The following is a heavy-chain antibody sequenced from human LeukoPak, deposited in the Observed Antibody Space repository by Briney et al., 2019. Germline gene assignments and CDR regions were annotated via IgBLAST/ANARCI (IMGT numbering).Heavy chain of an antibody. CDR3: AREPVEGVNDAFDV. D-gene: IGHD3-16*01. J-gene: IGHJ3*01. V-gene: IGHV3-48*04. Sequence: GGSLRLSCAASGFTFRSYSMNWVRQAPGKGLEWVAYINGGGRTTFYGDSVKGRFTISRDNAKNSLYLQMNSLRAEDTAVYYCAREPVEGVNDAFDVWGQGTMVTVSS. CDR2: INGGGRTT. CDR1: GFTFRSYS.